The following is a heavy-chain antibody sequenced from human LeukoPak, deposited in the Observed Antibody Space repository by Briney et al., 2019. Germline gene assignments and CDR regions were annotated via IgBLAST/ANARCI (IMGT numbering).Heavy chain of an antibody. CDR2: IYYSGST. CDR1: GGSISSSSYY. J-gene: IGHJ4*02. CDR3: AQAITMVRGAIDY. V-gene: IGHV4-39*07. Sequence: SETLSLTCTVSGGSISSSSYYWGWIRQPPGKGLEWIGSIYYSGSTYYNPSLKSRVTISVDTSKNQFSLKLSSVTAADTAVYYCAQAITMVRGAIDYWGQGTLVTVSS. D-gene: IGHD3-10*01.